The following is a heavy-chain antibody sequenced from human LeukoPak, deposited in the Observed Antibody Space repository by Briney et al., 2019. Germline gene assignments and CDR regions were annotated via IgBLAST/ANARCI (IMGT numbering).Heavy chain of an antibody. D-gene: IGHD3-10*01. J-gene: IGHJ4*02. Sequence: ASVKVSCKASGYTFTSYGISWVRQAPGQGLEWMGIINPSGGSTSYAQKFQGRVTMTRDTSTSTVYMELSSLRSEDTAVYYCARDIRDYYGSGSYYQIDYWGQGTLVTVSS. V-gene: IGHV1-46*01. CDR1: GYTFTSYG. CDR3: ARDIRDYYGSGSYYQIDY. CDR2: INPSGGST.